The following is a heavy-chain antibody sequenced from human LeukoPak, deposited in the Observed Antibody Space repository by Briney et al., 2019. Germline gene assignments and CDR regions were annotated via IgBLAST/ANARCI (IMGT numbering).Heavy chain of an antibody. CDR1: GGSISSGDYY. D-gene: IGHD6-19*01. J-gene: IGHJ4*02. V-gene: IGHV4-30-4*08. CDR3: ARDRGGGWYYFDY. CDR2: IYYSGST. Sequence: SETLSLTCTVSGGSISSGDYYWSWIRQPPGKGLEWIGYIYYSGSTYYNPSLKSRVTISVDTSKNQFSLKLSSVTAADTAVYYCARDRGGGWYYFDYWGQGTLVTVSS.